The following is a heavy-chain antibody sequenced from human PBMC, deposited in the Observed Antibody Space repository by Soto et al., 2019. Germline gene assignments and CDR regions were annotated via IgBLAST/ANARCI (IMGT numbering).Heavy chain of an antibody. Sequence: QVQLVQSGAEVKKPGASVKVSCQASGYTFTSYGISWVRQAPGQGLEWMGWISAYNGNTNYAQKLQGRVTMTTDTSTSTAYMELRSLRSDDTAVYYCERDGIVVVVAATPVDYYNGMDVWGQGTTVTVFS. V-gene: IGHV1-18*01. D-gene: IGHD2-15*01. CDR2: ISAYNGNT. J-gene: IGHJ6*02. CDR1: GYTFTSYG. CDR3: ERDGIVVVVAATPVDYYNGMDV.